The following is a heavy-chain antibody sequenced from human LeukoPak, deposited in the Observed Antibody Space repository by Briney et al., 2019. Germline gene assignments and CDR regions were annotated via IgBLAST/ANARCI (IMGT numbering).Heavy chain of an antibody. D-gene: IGHD5-18*01. CDR2: IYSSGSA. CDR1: GGSISSYY. V-gene: IGHV4-4*07. CDR3: ARRGWLRDFDY. J-gene: IGHJ4*02. Sequence: PSETLTLTCTVSGGSISSYYWSWIRQPAGKGLQWIGRIYSSGSANYNPSLKSRVTISVDTSKNQFSLKLSSVTAADTAVYYCARRGWLRDFDYWGQGTLVTVSS.